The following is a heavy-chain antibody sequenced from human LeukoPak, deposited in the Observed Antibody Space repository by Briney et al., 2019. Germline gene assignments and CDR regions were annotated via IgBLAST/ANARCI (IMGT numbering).Heavy chain of an antibody. CDR3: ARVGSGWDYMDV. Sequence: SETLSLTCAVSGYSISSGYYWGWIRQPPGKGLEWIGSIYHSGSTYYNPSLKSRVTISVDTSKNQFSLKLSSVTAADTAVYYCARVGSGWDYMDVWGKGTTVTVSS. CDR2: IYHSGST. CDR1: GYSISSGYY. D-gene: IGHD1-26*01. J-gene: IGHJ6*03. V-gene: IGHV4-38-2*01.